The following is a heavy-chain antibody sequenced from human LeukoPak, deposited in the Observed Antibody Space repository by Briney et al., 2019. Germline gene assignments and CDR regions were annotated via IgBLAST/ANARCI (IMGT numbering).Heavy chain of an antibody. CDR2: IKHDGSEK. V-gene: IGHV3-7*01. CDR3: ARENDDAFDI. CDR1: GFTFSSKW. J-gene: IGHJ3*02. D-gene: IGHD1-1*01. Sequence: PGGSLRLSCAASGFTFSSKWMSWVRQAPGKGLEWVANIKHDGSEKYYVDSVKGRFTISRDNAKNSLYLQINSLRAEDTAVYYCARENDDAFDIWGQGTMVTVSS.